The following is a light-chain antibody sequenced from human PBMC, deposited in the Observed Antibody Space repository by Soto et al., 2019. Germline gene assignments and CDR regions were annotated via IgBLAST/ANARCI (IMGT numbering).Light chain of an antibody. CDR2: AAS. Sequence: ASQGISSYVDWYQQTPGKEPKLLIYAASTLQSGVPSRCRGMGSGTEFTLTISSLQPAEVATYYCQQLKSYPLTVGGGTKVEIK. V-gene: IGKV1-9*01. J-gene: IGKJ4*02. CDR1: QGISSY. CDR3: QQLKSYPLT.